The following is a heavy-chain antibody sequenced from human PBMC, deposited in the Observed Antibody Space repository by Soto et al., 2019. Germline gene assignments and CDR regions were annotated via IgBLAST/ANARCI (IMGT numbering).Heavy chain of an antibody. CDR2: ISSNGGST. J-gene: IGHJ4*02. CDR1: GFTFSSYA. Sequence: GGSLSLSCSASGFTFSSYAMHWVRQAPGKGLEYVSAISSNGGSTYYADSVKGRFTISRDNSKNTLYLQMSSLRAEDTAVYYCVKDRFEHSVGIVGATRPYWGQGTLVTVSS. V-gene: IGHV3-64D*08. CDR3: VKDRFEHSVGIVGATRPY. D-gene: IGHD1-26*01.